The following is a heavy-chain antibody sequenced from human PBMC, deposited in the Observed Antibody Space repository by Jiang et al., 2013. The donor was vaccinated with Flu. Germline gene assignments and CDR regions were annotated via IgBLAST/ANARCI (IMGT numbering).Heavy chain of an antibody. Sequence: LLKPSETLSLTCTVPGGSISSYYWSWIRQPPGKGLEWIGYIYYSGSTNYNPSLKSRVTISVDTSKNQFSLKLSSVTAADTAVYYCARLVVLVLGDEGAFDIWGQGTMVTVSS. V-gene: IGHV4-59*01. J-gene: IGHJ3*02. CDR2: IYYSGST. D-gene: IGHD2-15*01. CDR1: GGSISSYY. CDR3: ARLVVLVLGDEGAFDI.